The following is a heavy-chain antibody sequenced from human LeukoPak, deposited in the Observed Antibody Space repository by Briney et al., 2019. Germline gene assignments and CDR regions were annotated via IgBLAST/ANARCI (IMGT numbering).Heavy chain of an antibody. CDR1: GYTFTSYG. Sequence: ASVKVSCKASGYTFTSYGISWVRQAPGQGLEWMGWISAYNGNTNYAQKLQGRVTMTRDTSTSTVYMELSSLRSEDTAVYYCARDTCSSTSCYNGEYWYFDLWGRGTLVTVSS. CDR3: ARDTCSSTSCYNGEYWYFDL. D-gene: IGHD2-2*02. CDR2: ISAYNGNT. V-gene: IGHV1-18*01. J-gene: IGHJ2*01.